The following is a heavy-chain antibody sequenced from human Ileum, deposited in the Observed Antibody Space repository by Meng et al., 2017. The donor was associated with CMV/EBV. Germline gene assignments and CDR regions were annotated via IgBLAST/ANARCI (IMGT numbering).Heavy chain of an antibody. V-gene: IGHV4/OR15-8*01. Sequence: SETLSLTCVVSGDSITSDNYWTWLRQSSGKGLEWVGEIYHTGFAKYNPSIKSRVTISLDKSNNQVSLKLSSVVAADTAIYYGAIMRPTLRRVESWGQGTLVTVSS. CDR3: AIMRPTLRRVES. CDR2: IYHTGFA. J-gene: IGHJ5*01. D-gene: IGHD3-16*01. CDR1: GDSITSDNY.